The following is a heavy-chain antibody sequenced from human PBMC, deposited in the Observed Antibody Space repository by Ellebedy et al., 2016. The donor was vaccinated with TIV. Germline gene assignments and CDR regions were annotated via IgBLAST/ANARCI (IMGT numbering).Heavy chain of an antibody. CDR2: IYPDDSDT. J-gene: IGHJ4*02. CDR3: ARPRTAFGDFFFDY. CDR1: GYTFSAFW. Sequence: GESLKISCKGFGYTFSAFWIGWVRQMPGKGLEWMGIIYPDDSDTRYSPSFQGQVTISADKSISTAYLQWSSLKASDTAIYYCARPRTAFGDFFFDYWGQGTLVTVSS. D-gene: IGHD3-10*01. V-gene: IGHV5-51*01.